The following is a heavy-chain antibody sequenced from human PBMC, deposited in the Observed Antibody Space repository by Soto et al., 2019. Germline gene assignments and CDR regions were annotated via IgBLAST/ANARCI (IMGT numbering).Heavy chain of an antibody. CDR3: ARDTLVSSWYLEYYYYGMDV. V-gene: IGHV3-21*01. CDR2: ISSSSSYI. CDR1: GFTFSDYC. J-gene: IGHJ6*02. Sequence: GGSLRLSCAASGFTFSDYCMSGVRQAPGKGLEWVSSISSSSSYIYYADSVKGRFTISRDNAKNSLYLQMNSLRAEDTAVYYCARDTLVSSWYLEYYYYGMDVWGQGTTVTVSS. D-gene: IGHD6-13*01.